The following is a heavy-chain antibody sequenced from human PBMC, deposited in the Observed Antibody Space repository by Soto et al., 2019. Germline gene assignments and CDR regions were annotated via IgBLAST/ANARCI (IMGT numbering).Heavy chain of an antibody. CDR1: GGSISSYY. CDR2: IYYSGST. D-gene: IGHD4-17*01. Sequence: SETLSLTCTVSGGSISSYYWSWIRQPPGKGLEWIGYIYYSGSTNYNPSLKSRVTISVDTSKNQFSLKLSSVTAADTAVYYCAREIQYGDYDKDYWGQGTLVTVSS. V-gene: IGHV4-59*12. J-gene: IGHJ4*02. CDR3: AREIQYGDYDKDY.